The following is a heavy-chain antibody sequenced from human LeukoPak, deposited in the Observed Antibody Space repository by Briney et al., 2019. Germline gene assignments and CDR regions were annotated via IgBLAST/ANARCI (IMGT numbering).Heavy chain of an antibody. D-gene: IGHD2-2*01. CDR2: IYHSGST. CDR3: ARHSVDCTGTSCYLFDP. Sequence: SETLSLTCTVSGGSISSYYWSWIRQPPGKGQEWIGYIYHSGSTKYNPSLESRVTISVDMSKNQFSLKLSSVTAADTAIYYCARHSVDCTGTSCYLFDPWGQGTQVTVSP. V-gene: IGHV4-59*08. J-gene: IGHJ5*02. CDR1: GGSISSYY.